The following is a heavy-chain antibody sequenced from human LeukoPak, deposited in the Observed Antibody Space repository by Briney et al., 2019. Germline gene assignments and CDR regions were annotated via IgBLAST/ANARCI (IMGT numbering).Heavy chain of an antibody. D-gene: IGHD6-13*01. CDR3: AIGLGSSSFYYYGMDV. CDR1: GYSFTSYW. CDR2: IYPGDTDT. V-gene: IGHV5-51*01. Sequence: GESLKISCKGSGYSFTSYWIGWVRQMPGKGLEWKGIIYPGDTDTRYSPSFQGQVTISANKSISTAYLQWSSLKASDTAMYYCAIGLGSSSFYYYGMDVWGQGTTVTVSS. J-gene: IGHJ6*02.